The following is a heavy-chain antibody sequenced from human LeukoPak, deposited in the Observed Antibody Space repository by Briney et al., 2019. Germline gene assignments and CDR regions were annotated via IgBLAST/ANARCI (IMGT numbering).Heavy chain of an antibody. V-gene: IGHV4-59*08. CDR1: GGSISSYY. CDR3: AGMTTVIRGRRFDS. CDR2: IYYSGST. J-gene: IGHJ4*02. D-gene: IGHD4-23*01. Sequence: SETLSLTCTVSGGSISSYYWSWIRQPPGKGLEWIGYIYYSGSTNYNPSLKSRVTISLDTSNNLFSLRLTSVTAADMALYFCAGMTTVIRGRRFDSWGQGALVAVSS.